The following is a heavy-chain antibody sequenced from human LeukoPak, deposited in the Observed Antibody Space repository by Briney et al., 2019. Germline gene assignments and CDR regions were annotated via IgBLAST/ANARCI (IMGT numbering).Heavy chain of an antibody. CDR1: GYTFTSYY. J-gene: IGHJ4*02. CDR3: AREHIRYFDY. CDR2: INPSGGST. V-gene: IGHV1-46*01. Sequence: ASVKVSCKASGYTFTSYYMHWVRQAPGQGPEWMGIINPSGGSTSYAQKFQGRVTMTRDTSTSTGYMELSSLRSEDTAVYYCAREHIRYFDYWGQGTLVTVSS.